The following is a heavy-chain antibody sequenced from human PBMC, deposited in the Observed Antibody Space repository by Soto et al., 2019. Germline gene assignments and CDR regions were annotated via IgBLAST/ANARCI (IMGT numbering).Heavy chain of an antibody. Sequence: GGSLRLSCAASGFTFSSYAMSWVRQAPGKGLEWVSAISGSGGSTYYADSVKGRFTISRDNSKNTLYLQMNSLRAEGTAVYYCAKLAEIVVVTPEAPFDYCGQGTLVTVSS. CDR2: ISGSGGST. CDR3: AKLAEIVVVTPEAPFDY. J-gene: IGHJ4*02. V-gene: IGHV3-23*01. D-gene: IGHD3-22*01. CDR1: GFTFSSYA.